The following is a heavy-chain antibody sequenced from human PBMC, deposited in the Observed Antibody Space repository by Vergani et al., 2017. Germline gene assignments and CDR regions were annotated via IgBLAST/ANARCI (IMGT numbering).Heavy chain of an antibody. J-gene: IGHJ4*02. CDR1: GYTFAGYN. CDR3: ARGWSGYSTSWFFEY. V-gene: IGHV1-2*02. CDR2: INPNRGGT. D-gene: IGHD6-13*01. Sequence: QVQLVQSGAEVKKPGASVKVSCKASGYTFAGYNIHWVRQAPGQGLELMGGINPNRGGTNYAQKFQGRVTMTRDTSINTAYMELSRLRSDDTAVYYCARGWSGYSTSWFFEYWGQGTLVTVSS.